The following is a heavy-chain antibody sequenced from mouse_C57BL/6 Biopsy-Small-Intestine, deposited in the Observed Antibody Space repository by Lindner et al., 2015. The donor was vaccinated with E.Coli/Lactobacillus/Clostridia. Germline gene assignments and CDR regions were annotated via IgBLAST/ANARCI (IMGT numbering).Heavy chain of an antibody. J-gene: IGHJ4*01. CDR1: GYAFSYFW. V-gene: IGHV1-80*01. CDR2: IYPGDGDI. CDR3: ARIYYGNYRYAMDY. D-gene: IGHD2-1*01. Sequence: VQLQESGAELVKPGASVKISCKASGYAFSYFWINWVKQRPGMGLEWIGQIYPGDGDIKYNGKFKGKATLTADKSSSTAYMQLRSLTSEDSAVYFCARIYYGNYRYAMDYWGQGTSVTVSS.